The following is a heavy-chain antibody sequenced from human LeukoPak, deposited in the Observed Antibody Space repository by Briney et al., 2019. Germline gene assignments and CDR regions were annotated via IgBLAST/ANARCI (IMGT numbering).Heavy chain of an antibody. CDR1: GGSISSYY. J-gene: IGHJ4*02. V-gene: IGHV4-59*01. Sequence: SETLSLTCTVSGGSISSYYWSWIRQPPGKGLEWIGYIYYSGSTNYNPSLKSRVTISVDTSKNQFSLKLSSVTAADTAVYYCARAREIDSSGFEYWGQGTLVTVSS. CDR3: ARAREIDSSGFEY. D-gene: IGHD3-22*01. CDR2: IYYSGST.